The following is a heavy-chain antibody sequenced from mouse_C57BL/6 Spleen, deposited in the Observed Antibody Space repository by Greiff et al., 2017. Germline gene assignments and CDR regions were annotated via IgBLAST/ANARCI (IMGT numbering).Heavy chain of an antibody. D-gene: IGHD1-1*01. J-gene: IGHJ1*03. CDR1: GYTFTSYW. CDR3: ARHYGSSLWYFDV. Sequence: QVQLQQSGAELVMPGASVKLSCKASGYTFTSYWMHWVKQRPGQGLEWIGEIDPSDSYTNYNQKFKGKSTLTVDKSSSTAYMQRSSLTSEDSAVYYCARHYGSSLWYFDVWGTGTTVTVSS. V-gene: IGHV1-69*01. CDR2: IDPSDSYT.